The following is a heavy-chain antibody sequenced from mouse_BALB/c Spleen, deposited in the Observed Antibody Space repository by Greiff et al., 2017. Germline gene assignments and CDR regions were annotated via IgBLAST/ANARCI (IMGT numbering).Heavy chain of an antibody. Sequence: EVQLVESGGGLVQPGGSRKLSCAASGFTFSDYGMAWVRQAPGKGPEWVAFISNLAYSIYYADTVTGRFTISRENAKNTLYLEMSSLRSEDTAMYYCAREVPYYYAMDYWGQGTSVTVSS. D-gene: IGHD2-14*01. J-gene: IGHJ4*01. CDR1: GFTFSDYG. CDR2: ISNLAYSI. CDR3: AREVPYYYAMDY. V-gene: IGHV5-15*02.